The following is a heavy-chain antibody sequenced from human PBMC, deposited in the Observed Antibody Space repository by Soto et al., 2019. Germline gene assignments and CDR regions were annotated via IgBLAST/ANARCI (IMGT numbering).Heavy chain of an antibody. CDR1: GGSISSGGYY. CDR3: ARGRYGSGSYKPRLWFDP. CDR2: IYYSGST. J-gene: IGHJ5*02. D-gene: IGHD3-10*01. Sequence: PSETLSLTCTVSGGSISSGGYYWSWIRQHPGKGLEWIGYIYYSGSTYYNPSLKSRVTISVDTSKNQFSRKLSSVTAADTAVYYCARGRYGSGSYKPRLWFDPWGQGTLVTVSS. V-gene: IGHV4-31*03.